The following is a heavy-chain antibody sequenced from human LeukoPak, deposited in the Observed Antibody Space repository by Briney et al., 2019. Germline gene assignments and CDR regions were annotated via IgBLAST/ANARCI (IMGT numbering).Heavy chain of an antibody. D-gene: IGHD3-10*01. CDR3: AGALTMGYYFGY. CDR2: ISGHGNAV. V-gene: IGHV3-48*03. J-gene: IGHJ4*02. Sequence: GGSLRLSCAASGFTFTSLEMAWVRQAPGKGLEWLSYISGHGNAVFYADSVKGRFTISRDNAKNSVYPQMNGLRAEDTAIYFCAGALTMGYYFGYWGQGTLVTVSS. CDR1: GFTFTSLE.